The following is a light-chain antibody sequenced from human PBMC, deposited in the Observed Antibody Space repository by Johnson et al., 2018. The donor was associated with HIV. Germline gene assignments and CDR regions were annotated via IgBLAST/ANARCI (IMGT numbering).Light chain of an antibody. Sequence: QSVLTQPPSVSAAPGQKVTISCSGSSSDMGNYAVSWYQQLPGTAPKLLIYDNNKRPSGIPGRFSGSKSGTSATLGITGLQTGDEADYYCGTWDSSLSAYVCGTGTKVTVL. V-gene: IGLV1-51*01. CDR2: DNN. CDR3: GTWDSSLSAYV. CDR1: SSDMGNYA. J-gene: IGLJ1*01.